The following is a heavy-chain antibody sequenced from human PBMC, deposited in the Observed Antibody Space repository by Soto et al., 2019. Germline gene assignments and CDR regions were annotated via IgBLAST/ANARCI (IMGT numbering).Heavy chain of an antibody. D-gene: IGHD6-19*01. CDR3: ARILFGRSVAGGYFYMDV. J-gene: IGHJ6*03. CDR1: GFSLSNGKVG. V-gene: IGHV2-26*01. Sequence: HVTLKESGPVLVKPTETLTXTCTVSGFSLSNGKVGVSWIRQPPGKALEWLAHIFSNDEKSYRTSLKSRLTISEDTSKSQVVLTMTNVDPVDTATYYCARILFGRSVAGGYFYMDVWGKGTTVTVSS. CDR2: IFSNDEK.